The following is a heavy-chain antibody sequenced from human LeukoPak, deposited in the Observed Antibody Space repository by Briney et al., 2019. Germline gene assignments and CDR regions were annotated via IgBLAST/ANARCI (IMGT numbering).Heavy chain of an antibody. CDR1: GYTFTSYY. D-gene: IGHD1-26*01. V-gene: IGHV1-46*01. CDR2: INPSGGST. Sequence: ASVKVSCKASGYTFTSYYMHWVRQAPGQGLEWMGIINPSGGSTSYAQKFQGRVTMTRDTSTSTVYMELSSLRSEDTAVYYCARATRASGSYSSGVLDYFDYWGQGTLVTVSS. J-gene: IGHJ4*02. CDR3: ARATRASGSYSSGVLDYFDY.